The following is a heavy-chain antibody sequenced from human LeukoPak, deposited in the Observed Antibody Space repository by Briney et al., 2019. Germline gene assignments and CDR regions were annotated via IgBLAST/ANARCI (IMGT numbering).Heavy chain of an antibody. V-gene: IGHV1-18*01. D-gene: IGHD6-13*01. Sequence: ASVKVSCKASGDTFSSYGISWVRQAPGQGLEWMGWIIPYNGNTNYAQKLQGRVTMTTDTSTSTAYMELSSLRSDDTAVYYCARDLPGSSWPTYYYYYYMDVWGKGTTVTISS. CDR1: GDTFSSYG. CDR3: ARDLPGSSWPTYYYYYYMDV. CDR2: IIPYNGNT. J-gene: IGHJ6*03.